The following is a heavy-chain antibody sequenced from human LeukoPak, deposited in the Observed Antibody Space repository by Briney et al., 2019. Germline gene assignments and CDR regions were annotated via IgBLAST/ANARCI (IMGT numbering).Heavy chain of an antibody. V-gene: IGHV3-23*01. J-gene: IGHJ4*02. CDR2: IIGRGDNT. CDR1: GFTFSDYA. CDR3: AKDPEWVRGISYFDY. Sequence: GGSLRLSCAASGFTFSDYAMNWVRQAPGKGLEWVSTIIGRGDNTFYAASAKGRFTISRDNSMNTLYLQMNSLRAEDTAVYYCAKDPEWVRGISYFDYWGQGTLVTVSS. D-gene: IGHD3-10*01.